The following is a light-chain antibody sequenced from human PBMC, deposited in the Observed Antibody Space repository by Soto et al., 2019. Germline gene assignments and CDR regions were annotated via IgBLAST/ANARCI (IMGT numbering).Light chain of an antibody. CDR1: SSDVGDYNY. Sequence: QSALTQPASVSGSLGQSITISCTGTSSDVGDYNYVSWYQQHPGKAPQLMIYDVNNRPSGVSYRFSVSKSGNTASLTISGLQAEDEADYYCRSYTAISSGVFGTGTKLTVL. CDR2: DVN. J-gene: IGLJ1*01. CDR3: RSYTAISSGV. V-gene: IGLV2-14*01.